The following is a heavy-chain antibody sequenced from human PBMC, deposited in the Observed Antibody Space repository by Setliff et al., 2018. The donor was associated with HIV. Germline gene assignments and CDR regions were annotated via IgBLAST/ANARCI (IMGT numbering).Heavy chain of an antibody. CDR3: ARLQGYSSSWYSYWFDP. D-gene: IGHD6-13*01. J-gene: IGHJ5*02. V-gene: IGHV4-39*07. Sequence: SETLSLTCTVSGGSISSSSYYWGWIRQPPGKGLEWIGSIYYGGSTYYNPSLKSRVTISVDTSKNQFSLKLSSVTAADTAVYYCARLQGYSSSWYSYWFDPWGQGTLVTVS. CDR1: GGSISSSSYY. CDR2: IYYGGST.